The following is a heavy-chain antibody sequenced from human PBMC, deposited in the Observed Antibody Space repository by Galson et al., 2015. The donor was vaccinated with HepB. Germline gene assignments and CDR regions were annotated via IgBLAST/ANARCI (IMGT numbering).Heavy chain of an antibody. CDR2: IKQDGSEK. J-gene: IGHJ4*02. D-gene: IGHD2-2*01. CDR3: ARDWGDCSSTSCYQFDY. V-gene: IGHV3-7*03. Sequence: SLRLSCAASGFTFSSYWMSWVRQAPGKGLEWVANIKQDGSEKYYVDSVKGRFTISRDNAKNSLYLQMNSLRAEDTAVYYCARDWGDCSSTSCYQFDYWGQGTLVTVSS. CDR1: GFTFSSYW.